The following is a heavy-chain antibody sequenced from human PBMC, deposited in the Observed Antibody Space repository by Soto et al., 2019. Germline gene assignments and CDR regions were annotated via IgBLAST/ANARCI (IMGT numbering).Heavy chain of an antibody. Sequence: QVQLVQSGPEVKKPGSSVKVSCKVSGGTFSSHAINWLRQAPGQGLEWMGVIIPVTDTPNNAEKFQGRVTITADKSTTTVYMELSSLTFDDTAVYFCARAGQYYDSSGYADWGQGTLVTVSS. CDR1: GGTFSSHA. V-gene: IGHV1-69*06. CDR3: ARAGQYYDSSGYAD. D-gene: IGHD3-22*01. CDR2: IIPVTDTP. J-gene: IGHJ4*02.